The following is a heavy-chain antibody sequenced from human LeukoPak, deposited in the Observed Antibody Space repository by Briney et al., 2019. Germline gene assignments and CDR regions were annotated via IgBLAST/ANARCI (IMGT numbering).Heavy chain of an antibody. CDR2: IRYDGSNK. D-gene: IGHD6-13*01. V-gene: IGHV3-30*02. CDR3: AKFPRYSSSWYASSGENFDY. CDR1: GFTFSSYA. Sequence: GGSLRLSCAASGFTFSSYAMHWVRQAPGKGLEWVAFIRYDGSNKYYADSVKGRFTISRDNSKNTLYLQMNSLRAEDTAVYYCAKFPRYSSSWYASSGENFDYWGQGTLVTVSS. J-gene: IGHJ4*02.